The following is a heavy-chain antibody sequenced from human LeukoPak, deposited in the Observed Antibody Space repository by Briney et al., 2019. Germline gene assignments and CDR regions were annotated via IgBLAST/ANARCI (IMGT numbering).Heavy chain of an antibody. D-gene: IGHD5-18*01. CDR3: ARDTAMAPRRADYYYYYGMDV. J-gene: IGHJ6*02. Sequence: GASLKVSCKASGYSFTDYYIHWVRQAPGQGLEWMGWINPNSGGTNYPQRFQGRVTMTRDTSISTVYMELSSLISDDTAVYYCARDTAMAPRRADYYYYYGMDVWGQGTTVTVSS. V-gene: IGHV1-2*02. CDR1: GYSFTDYY. CDR2: INPNSGGT.